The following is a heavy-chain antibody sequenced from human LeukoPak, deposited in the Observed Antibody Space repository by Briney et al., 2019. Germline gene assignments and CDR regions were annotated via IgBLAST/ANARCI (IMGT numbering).Heavy chain of an antibody. CDR1: GFTFSSYG. Sequence: GGSLRLSCAASGFTFSSYGMHWVRQAPGKGLEWVAFIRYDGSNKYYADSVKGRFTISRDNSKNTLYLQMNSLRAEDTAVYYCAKDFQMAVTVGALDYWGQGTLVTVSS. CDR3: AKDFQMAVTVGALDY. J-gene: IGHJ4*02. CDR2: IRYDGSNK. D-gene: IGHD5-24*01. V-gene: IGHV3-30*02.